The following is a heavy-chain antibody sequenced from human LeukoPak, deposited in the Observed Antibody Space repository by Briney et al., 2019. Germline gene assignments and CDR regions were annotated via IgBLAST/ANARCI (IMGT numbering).Heavy chain of an antibody. Sequence: ASVKVSCKASGYTFTGYYMHGVRQAPGQGLEWMGRINPNSGGANYAQKFQGRVTMTRDTSISTAYMELSRLRSDDTAVYYCARGYSGYDTFDYWGQGTLVTVSS. V-gene: IGHV1-2*06. CDR2: INPNSGGA. CDR1: GYTFTGYY. D-gene: IGHD5-12*01. J-gene: IGHJ4*02. CDR3: ARGYSGYDTFDY.